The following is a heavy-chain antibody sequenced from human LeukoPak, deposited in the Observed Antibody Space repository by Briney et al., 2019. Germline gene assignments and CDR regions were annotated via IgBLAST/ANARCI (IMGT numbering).Heavy chain of an antibody. CDR1: GGSVSSYY. CDR2: IYTSGSP. V-gene: IGHV4-4*07. J-gene: IGHJ6*03. Sequence: PSETLSLTCTVSGGSVSSYYWIWIRQPAGKGLEWIGRIYTSGSPNYNPSLKSRVTMSLDTPKNQISLKLTSVTAADTAVYYCARECASCSINTMDVWGKGTTVTVSS. CDR3: ARECASCSINTMDV. D-gene: IGHD2-21*01.